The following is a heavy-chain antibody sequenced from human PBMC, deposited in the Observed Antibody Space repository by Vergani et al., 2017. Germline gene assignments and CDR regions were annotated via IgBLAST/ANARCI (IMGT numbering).Heavy chain of an antibody. CDR2: ISAYNGNT. CDR3: ARCRYDFWSGFYNPDYYYIDV. D-gene: IGHD3-3*01. Sequence: QVQLVQSGAEVKKPGASVKVSCKASGYTFTSYGISWVRQAPGQGLEWMGWISAYNGNTNYAQKLQGRVTMTTDTSTSTAYMELKSLRSYDTAVYYCARCRYDFWSGFYNPDYYYIDVGGKGTTVTVSS. V-gene: IGHV1-18*01. CDR1: GYTFTSYG. J-gene: IGHJ6*03.